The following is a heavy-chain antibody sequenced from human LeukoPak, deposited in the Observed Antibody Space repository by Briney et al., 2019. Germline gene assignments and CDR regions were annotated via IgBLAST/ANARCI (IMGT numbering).Heavy chain of an antibody. J-gene: IGHJ3*02. Sequence: SGGSLRLSCAASGFTFSSYEMNWVRQAPGKGLEWVSYISSSGSTIYYADSVKGRFTISRDNSKNTLYLQMNSLRAEDTAVYYCARTDLGYCSGGSCSAFDIWGHGTMVTVSS. D-gene: IGHD2-15*01. CDR3: ARTDLGYCSGGSCSAFDI. CDR1: GFTFSSYE. V-gene: IGHV3-48*03. CDR2: ISSSGSTI.